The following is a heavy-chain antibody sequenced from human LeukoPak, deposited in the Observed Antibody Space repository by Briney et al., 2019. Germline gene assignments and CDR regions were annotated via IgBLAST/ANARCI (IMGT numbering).Heavy chain of an antibody. CDR3: ARGESWNALNY. J-gene: IGHJ4*02. Sequence: SETLSLTCAVPGGSISSSNWWSWVRQPPGKGLEWIGEIYHSGSTNYIPSLKSRVPISVDKSKNQFSLKLSSVTAADTAVYYCARGESWNALNYWGQGALVTVSS. D-gene: IGHD1-1*01. CDR2: IYHSGST. V-gene: IGHV4-4*02. CDR1: GGSISSSNW.